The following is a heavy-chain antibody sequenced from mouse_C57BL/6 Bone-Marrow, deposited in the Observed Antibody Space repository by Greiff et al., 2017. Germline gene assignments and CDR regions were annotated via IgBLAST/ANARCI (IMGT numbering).Heavy chain of an antibody. Sequence: VKLQQPGAELVKPGASVKLSCKASGYTFTSYWMHWVKQRPGQGLEWIGMIHPNSGSTNYNEKFKSKATLTVDKSSSTAYMQLSSLTSEDSAVYYCASFTTVVAPPYFDYWGQGTTLTVSS. CDR3: ASFTTVVAPPYFDY. CDR1: GYTFTSYW. J-gene: IGHJ2*01. V-gene: IGHV1-64*01. D-gene: IGHD1-1*01. CDR2: IHPNSGST.